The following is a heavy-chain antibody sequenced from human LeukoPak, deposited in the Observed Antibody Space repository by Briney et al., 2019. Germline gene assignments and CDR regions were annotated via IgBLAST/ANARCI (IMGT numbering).Heavy chain of an antibody. D-gene: IGHD2-15*01. Sequence: ASVKVSCKASGYTFTRYYMHWVRQAPGQGLEWRGWINPNSGGTNYAQKFQGRVTMTRDTSISTAYMELSRLRSDDTAVYYCARGGVVVAAPSGWFDPLGQGTLVTGSS. CDR1: GYTFTRYY. J-gene: IGHJ5*02. CDR3: ARGGVVVAAPSGWFDP. V-gene: IGHV1-2*02. CDR2: INPNSGGT.